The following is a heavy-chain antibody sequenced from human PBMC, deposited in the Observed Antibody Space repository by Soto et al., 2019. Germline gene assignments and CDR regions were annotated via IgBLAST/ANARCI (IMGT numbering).Heavy chain of an antibody. CDR3: ARHWIAVAVRPFDY. CDR1: GGSVSSGSYY. Sequence: QVQLQESGPGLVKPSETLSLTCTVSGGSVSSGSYYWSWIRQPPGKGLEWIGYVYYSGITNYNSALKSGVTISVDTSKNQFALKLGSVTAADTAVYYCARHWIAVAVRPFDYWRQGTLVTVSS. D-gene: IGHD6-13*01. J-gene: IGHJ4*02. V-gene: IGHV4-61*01. CDR2: VYYSGIT.